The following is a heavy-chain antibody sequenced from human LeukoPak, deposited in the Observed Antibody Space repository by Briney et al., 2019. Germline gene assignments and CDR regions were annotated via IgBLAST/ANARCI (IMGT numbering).Heavy chain of an antibody. CDR2: INPNSGGT. CDR1: GYTFTGYY. CDR3: ARDHGYSSGWYNY. J-gene: IGHJ4*02. D-gene: IGHD6-19*01. V-gene: IGHV1-2*06. Sequence: ASVKVSCKASGYTFTGYYMHWVRQAPGQGLEWMGRINPNSGGTNYAQKFQGRVTMTRDTSISTAYMELSRLRSDDMAVYYCARDHGYSSGWYNYWGQGTLVTISS.